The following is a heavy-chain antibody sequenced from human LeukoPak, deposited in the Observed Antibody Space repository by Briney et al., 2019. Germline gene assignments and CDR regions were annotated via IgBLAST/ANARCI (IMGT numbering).Heavy chain of an antibody. CDR3: ASYSGGAFDY. Sequence: PSETLSLTCTVSGGSISSSSYYWGWIRQPPGKGLEWIGSIYYSGSTYYNPSLKSRVTISVDTSKNQFSLKLSSVTAADTAVYYCASYSGGAFDYWGQGTLVTVSS. D-gene: IGHD2-21*01. CDR1: GGSISSSSYY. J-gene: IGHJ4*02. V-gene: IGHV4-39*07. CDR2: IYYSGST.